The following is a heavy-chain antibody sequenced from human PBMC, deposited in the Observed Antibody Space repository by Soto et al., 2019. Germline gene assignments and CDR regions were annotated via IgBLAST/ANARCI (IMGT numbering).Heavy chain of an antibody. J-gene: IGHJ6*02. D-gene: IGHD1-26*01. CDR1: GFTFSTSA. V-gene: IGHV1-58*01. CDR2: IVGGSGNT. Sequence: VASVKVSCKASGFTFSTSAVQWVRQARGQRPEWMGWIVGGSGNTNYAQNSQERVIITRDMSTSTVYMELSSLRSDDTAVYFCAARRSGLYAMDVWGHGTMVTVSS. CDR3: AARRSGLYAMDV.